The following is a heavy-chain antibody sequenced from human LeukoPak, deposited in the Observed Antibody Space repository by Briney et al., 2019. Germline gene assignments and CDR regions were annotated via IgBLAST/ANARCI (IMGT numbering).Heavy chain of an antibody. CDR2: ISGSGGST. J-gene: IGHJ4*02. Sequence: GGSLRLSCAASGFTFSSYAMSWVRQAPGKGLEWVSAISGSGGSTYYADSVKGRFTISRDNSKNTLYLQMDSLRAEDTAVYYCAKRGEVVSKYFDSWGQGTLVTVSS. CDR3: AKRGEVVSKYFDS. CDR1: GFTFSSYA. V-gene: IGHV3-23*01. D-gene: IGHD3-10*01.